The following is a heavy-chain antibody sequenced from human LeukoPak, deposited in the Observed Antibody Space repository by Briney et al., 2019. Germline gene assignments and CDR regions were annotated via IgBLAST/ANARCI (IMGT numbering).Heavy chain of an antibody. V-gene: IGHV3-21*01. CDR1: GFTFSSYS. CDR2: ISSRSSYI. D-gene: IGHD6-19*01. Sequence: GGSLRLSCAASGFTFSSYSMNWVRQAPGKGLEWVSSISSRSSYIYYADSVKGRFTISRDNAKNSLNLQMNSLRAEDTAVYYCAGERHTSGWDFDIWGQGTMVTVSS. J-gene: IGHJ3*02. CDR3: AGERHTSGWDFDI.